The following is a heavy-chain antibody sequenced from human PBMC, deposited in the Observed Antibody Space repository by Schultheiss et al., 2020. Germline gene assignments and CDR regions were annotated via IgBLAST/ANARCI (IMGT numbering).Heavy chain of an antibody. J-gene: IGHJ3*02. CDR1: GGSFSGYY. Sequence: SETLSLTCAVYGGSFSGYYWSWIRQPPGKGLEWIGEINHSGSTNYNPSLKSRVTISVDTSKNQFSLKLSSVTAADTAVYYCARPWGRYCSSTSCSDAFDIWGQGTMVTVSS. V-gene: IGHV4-34*01. CDR2: INHSGST. D-gene: IGHD2-2*01. CDR3: ARPWGRYCSSTSCSDAFDI.